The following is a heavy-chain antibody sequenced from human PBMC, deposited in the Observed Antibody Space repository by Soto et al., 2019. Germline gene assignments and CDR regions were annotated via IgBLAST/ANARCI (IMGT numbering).Heavy chain of an antibody. CDR2: IYYSGST. J-gene: IGHJ4*02. CDR3: ARLNRGGGIDY. CDR1: GGSISSYY. V-gene: IGHV4-59*08. D-gene: IGHD2-15*01. Sequence: QVQLQESGPGLVKPSETLSLTCTVSGGSISSYYWSWIRQPPGKGLEWIGYIYYSGSTNYNPSLKSRVTISVDTSKNQFSLKLSSVTAADTAVYYCARLNRGGGIDYWGQGTLVTVSS.